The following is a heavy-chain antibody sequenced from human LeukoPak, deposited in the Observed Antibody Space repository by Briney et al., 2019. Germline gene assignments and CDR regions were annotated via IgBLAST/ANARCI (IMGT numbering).Heavy chain of an antibody. J-gene: IGHJ5*02. CDR2: IYYSGST. Sequence: SSETLSLTCTVSGGSISSYYWSWIRQPPGKGLEWIGYIYYSGSTYYNPSLRSRVTISVDTSKKQFSLKLSSVTAADTAVYYCARHGYSYGYLRLSSNWFDPWGQGTLVTVSS. V-gene: IGHV4-59*01. CDR3: ARHGYSYGYLRLSSNWFDP. D-gene: IGHD5-18*01. CDR1: GGSISSYY.